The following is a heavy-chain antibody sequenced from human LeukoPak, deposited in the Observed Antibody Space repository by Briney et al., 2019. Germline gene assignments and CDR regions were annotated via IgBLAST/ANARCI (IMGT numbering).Heavy chain of an antibody. CDR2: MHDSGTS. D-gene: IGHD4-17*01. CDR3: ASHGDDLDY. V-gene: IGHV4-59*01. CDR1: GGSLSSYF. J-gene: IGHJ4*02. Sequence: SETLSLTCTVSGGSLSSYFWNWIRQPPGRGLEWIGYMHDSGTSNYNPSLKSRVSIALDTSKNQFSLKLNSVTAADTAVYYCASHGDDLDYWGQGTLVTVSS.